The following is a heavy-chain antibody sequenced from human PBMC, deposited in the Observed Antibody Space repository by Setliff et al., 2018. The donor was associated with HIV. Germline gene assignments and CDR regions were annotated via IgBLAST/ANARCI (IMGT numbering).Heavy chain of an antibody. D-gene: IGHD2-21*01. J-gene: IGHJ4*02. CDR2: MSTGGGIK. Sequence: PGGSLRLSCAATGFIFSSYVLHWVRQAPGKGLEWVAVMSTGGGIKIRADSVKGRFTISRDNSRNALFLQMNNLRPEDTATYYCVRVRYCGSPSCRKEFDFWGQGTLVTVSS. V-gene: IGHV3-30-3*01. CDR1: GFIFSSYV. CDR3: VRVRYCGSPSCRKEFDF.